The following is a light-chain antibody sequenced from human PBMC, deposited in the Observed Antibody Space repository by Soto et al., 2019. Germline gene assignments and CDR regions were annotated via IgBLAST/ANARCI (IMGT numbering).Light chain of an antibody. CDR3: QVWDDSSDHWV. CDR1: NIGTKI. CDR2: ADT. V-gene: IGLV3-21*02. J-gene: IGLJ3*02. Sequence: SYELTQPPSVSVAPGQTARTTCGGNNIGTKIVHWYQQRPGQAPVLVLYADTDRHSWNQRRFSGSNSGNTATLTISRVEAGDEADYYCQVWDDSSDHWVFGGGTKLPVL.